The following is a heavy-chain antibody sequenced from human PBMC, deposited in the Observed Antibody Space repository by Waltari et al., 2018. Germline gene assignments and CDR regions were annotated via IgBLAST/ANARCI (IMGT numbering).Heavy chain of an antibody. V-gene: IGHV4-34*01. CDR2: INHSGST. J-gene: IGHJ3*02. D-gene: IGHD5-12*01. CDR3: ARGRMATIQQGLERDI. CDR1: GGSFSGYY. Sequence: QVQLQQWGAGLLKPSETLSLTCAVYGGSFSGYYWSWIRQPPGKGLEWIGEINHSGSTNYNPSLKSRVTISVDTSKNQFSLKLSSVTAADTAVYYCARGRMATIQQGLERDIRGQGTMVTVSS.